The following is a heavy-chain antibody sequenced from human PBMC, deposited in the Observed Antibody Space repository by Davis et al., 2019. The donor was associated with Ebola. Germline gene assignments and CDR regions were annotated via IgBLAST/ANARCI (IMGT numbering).Heavy chain of an antibody. CDR1: GGSFSGYY. J-gene: IGHJ6*04. CDR2: INHSGST. CDR3: ARPSGGYGMDV. D-gene: IGHD3-10*01. Sequence: SETLSLTCAVYGGSFSGYYWSWIRQPPGKGLEWIGEINHSGSTNYNPSLKSRVTISVDTSKNQFSLKLSPVTAADTAVYYCARPSGGYGMDVWGKGTTVTVSS. V-gene: IGHV4-34*01.